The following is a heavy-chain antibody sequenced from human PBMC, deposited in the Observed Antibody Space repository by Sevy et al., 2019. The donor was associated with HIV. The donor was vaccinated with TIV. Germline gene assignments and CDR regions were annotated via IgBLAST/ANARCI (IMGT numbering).Heavy chain of an antibody. V-gene: IGHV1-18*01. Sequence: ASVKVSCKASGYTFNSYVITWVRQAPGQGLEWMGKISGYNGDTKYGQKFQGRVTMTTDPSTRKAYMELRSLKSDDTAVYYCARAPSGSQGPGQYFQHWGQGTLVTVSS. CDR1: GYTFNSYV. CDR2: ISGYNGDT. CDR3: ARAPSGSQGPGQYFQH. D-gene: IGHD1-26*01. J-gene: IGHJ1*01.